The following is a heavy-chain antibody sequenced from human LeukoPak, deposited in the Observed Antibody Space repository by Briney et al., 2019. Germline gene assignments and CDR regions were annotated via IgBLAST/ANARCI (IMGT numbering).Heavy chain of an antibody. CDR1: GFTFSNAW. CDR2: IKSKTDGGTT. CDR3: TTHNDFWSGTVDY. Sequence: GGSLRLSCAASGFTFSNAWMSWVRQAPGKGLEWVGRIKSKTDGGTTDYAAPVKGRFTISRDDSKNTLYLQMNSLKTEDTAVYYCTTHNDFWSGTVDYWGQGTLVTVSS. J-gene: IGHJ4*02. D-gene: IGHD3-3*01. V-gene: IGHV3-15*01.